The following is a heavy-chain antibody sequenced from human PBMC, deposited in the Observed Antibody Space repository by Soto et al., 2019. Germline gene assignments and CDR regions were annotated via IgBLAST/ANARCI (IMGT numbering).Heavy chain of an antibody. CDR3: AARHFWSGPWTDTRLDY. D-gene: IGHD3-3*02. CDR1: GGSVSSGCYY. CDR2: IYYSGST. Sequence: SDTLTLTCPVSGGSVSSGCYYLSWIRPHPGRGLEWIGQIYYSGSTYYNPSLTSRVDKSVDKSKNHFSLKLTSVTAADTAVYYCAARHFWSGPWTDTRLDYWGQGTLVTV. V-gene: IGHV4-39*07. J-gene: IGHJ4*02.